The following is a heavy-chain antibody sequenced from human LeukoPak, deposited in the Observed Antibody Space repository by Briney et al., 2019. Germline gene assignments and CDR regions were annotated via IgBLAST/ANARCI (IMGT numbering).Heavy chain of an antibody. V-gene: IGHV3-30-3*01. CDR2: ISYDGSNK. CDR1: GFTFSSYA. J-gene: IGHJ4*02. D-gene: IGHD3-10*01. Sequence: HPGGSLRLSCAASGFTFSSYAMHWVRQAPGKGLEWVAVISYDGSNKYYADSVKGRFTISRDNSKNTLYLQMNSLRAEDTAVYYCARDPSSGDGDYWGQGTLVTVSS. CDR3: ARDPSSGDGDY.